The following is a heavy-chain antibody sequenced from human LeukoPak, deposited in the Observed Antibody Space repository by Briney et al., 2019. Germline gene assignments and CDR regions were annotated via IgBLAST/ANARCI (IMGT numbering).Heavy chain of an antibody. Sequence: SETLSLTCSVSGGSISSSYWSWIRQPPGKGLDWIGYIFYSGSTSYNPSLKSRVTISVDTSNNQFSLRLRSVTAADTAVYYCAREPYYYDSSPNAFDIWGQGTMVTVSS. J-gene: IGHJ3*02. CDR2: IFYSGST. CDR1: GGSISSSY. CDR3: AREPYYYDSSPNAFDI. D-gene: IGHD3-22*01. V-gene: IGHV4-59*01.